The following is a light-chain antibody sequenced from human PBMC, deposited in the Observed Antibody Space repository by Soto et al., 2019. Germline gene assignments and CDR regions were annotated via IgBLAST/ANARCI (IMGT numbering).Light chain of an antibody. CDR1: SSDVGAYNY. CDR3: SSFTTITTWV. J-gene: IGLJ3*02. V-gene: IGLV2-14*01. CDR2: EVS. Sequence: QSALTQPASVSGSPGQSITISCTGTSSDVGAYNYVSWYQQHPGRAPKLMIYEVSYRPSGVSNRFSGSKSGNTASLTISGLQAEDEADYYCSSFTTITTWVFGGGTQLTVL.